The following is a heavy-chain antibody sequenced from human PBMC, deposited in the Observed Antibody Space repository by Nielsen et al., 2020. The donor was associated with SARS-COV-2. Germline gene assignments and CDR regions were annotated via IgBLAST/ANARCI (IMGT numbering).Heavy chain of an antibody. CDR2: IKSKTDGRTT. Sequence: SCAATGFTSSNVWMRRVRQAPGKGLEWAGRIKSKTDGRTTDYAAPVKGRFTISRDNSKNTLYLQMNSLKTEDTAVYYCTTDPVGRSYYLFHYWGQGTLVTVSS. V-gene: IGHV3-15*01. J-gene: IGHJ4*02. D-gene: IGHD1-26*01. CDR1: GFTSSNVW. CDR3: TTDPVGRSYYLFHY.